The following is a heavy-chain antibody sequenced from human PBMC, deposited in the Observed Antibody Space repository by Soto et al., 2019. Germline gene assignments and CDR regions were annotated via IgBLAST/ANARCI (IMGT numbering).Heavy chain of an antibody. CDR2: MNPNSGNT. Sequence: GASVKVSCKASGYTFTSYDINWVRQATGQGLEWMGWMNPNSGNTGYAQKFQGRVTITRDTSASTAYMELSSLRSEDTAVYYCARDLQELLLPTMKYYYYGMDVWGQGTTVTVSS. CDR1: GYTFTSYD. J-gene: IGHJ6*02. V-gene: IGHV1-8*01. CDR3: ARDLQELLLPTMKYYYYGMDV. D-gene: IGHD1-26*01.